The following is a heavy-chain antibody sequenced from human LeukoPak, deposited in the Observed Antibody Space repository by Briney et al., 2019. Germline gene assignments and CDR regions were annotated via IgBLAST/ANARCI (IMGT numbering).Heavy chain of an antibody. Sequence: GGSLRLSCAASGFTFSSYGMHWVRQASGKGLEWVGRIGSKGNNYATVYAASVKGRFTISRDDSKDTAYLQMNSLKTEDTAMYYCSTGTVVLPMWGQGTLVTVSS. CDR1: GFTFSSYG. CDR3: STGTVVLPM. J-gene: IGHJ4*02. D-gene: IGHD1/OR15-1a*01. CDR2: IGSKGNNYAT. V-gene: IGHV3-73*01.